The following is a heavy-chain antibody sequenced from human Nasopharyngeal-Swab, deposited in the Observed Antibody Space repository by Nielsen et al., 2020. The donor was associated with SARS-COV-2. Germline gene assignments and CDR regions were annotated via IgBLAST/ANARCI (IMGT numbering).Heavy chain of an antibody. Sequence: SETLSLTCAVYGGSFSGYYWSWIRQPPGKGLEWTGEINHSGSTNYNPSLKSRVTISVDTSKNQFSLKLSSVTAADTAVYYCARGRYSSSPREYFQHWGQGTLVTVSS. CDR3: ARGRYSSSPREYFQH. CDR2: INHSGST. D-gene: IGHD6-6*01. CDR1: GGSFSGYY. J-gene: IGHJ1*01. V-gene: IGHV4-34*01.